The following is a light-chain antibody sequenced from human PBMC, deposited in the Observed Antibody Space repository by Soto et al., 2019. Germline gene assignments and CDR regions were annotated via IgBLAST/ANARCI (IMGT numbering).Light chain of an antibody. J-gene: IGLJ1*01. V-gene: IGLV2-14*02. CDR1: TYGFETYNQ. CDR2: EGS. CDR3: SSYTSSNTLEV. Sequence: QSALTQPASMSGSPGQSITISCSGTTYGFETYNQVSWYQQHPGKAPKILIYEGSKRPSGVSNRFSGSKSGNTASLTISGLQAEDEADYYCSSYTSSNTLEVFGVGTKLTVL.